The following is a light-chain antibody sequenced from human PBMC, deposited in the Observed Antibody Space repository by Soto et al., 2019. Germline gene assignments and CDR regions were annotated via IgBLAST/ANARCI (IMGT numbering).Light chain of an antibody. V-gene: IGLV2-23*02. CDR3: YSFAGGATFV. Sequence: QSALTQPASVSGSPGQSITISCTGTSSDIGGYNLVSWYQQHPGKAPKLMIFEATKRPSGVSNRFSGSRSGNTASLTISALHPEDEADYSCYSFAGGATFVFGGGTKLTVL. CDR1: SSDIGGYNL. CDR2: EAT. J-gene: IGLJ2*01.